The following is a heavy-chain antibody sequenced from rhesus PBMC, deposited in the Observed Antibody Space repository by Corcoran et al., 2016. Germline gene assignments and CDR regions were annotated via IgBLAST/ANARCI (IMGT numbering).Heavy chain of an antibody. V-gene: IGHV3-100*02. J-gene: IGHJ6*01. D-gene: IGHD4-29*01. CDR1: GFTFSSYE. CDR3: TANTVAATGNYGLDS. CDR2: FSESGGTT. Sequence: DVQLVESGGGLVKPGGSLRLSCVASGFTFSSYERQWVRQAPGKCLDLFSLFSESGGTTYYAASVKGRFTISRDNAKNSLFLQMNSLRAEDTAVYYCTANTVAATGNYGLDSWGQGVVVTVSS.